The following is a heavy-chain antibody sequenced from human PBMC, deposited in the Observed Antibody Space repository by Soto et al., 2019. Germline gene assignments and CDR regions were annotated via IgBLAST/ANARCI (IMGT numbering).Heavy chain of an antibody. D-gene: IGHD1-1*01. J-gene: IGHJ6*02. CDR3: ARMEPTYYYYYGMDV. Sequence: GGSLRLSCAASGFTFSSYEMNWVRQAPGKGLEWVSYISSSGSTIYYADSVKGRFTISRDNAKNSLYLQMNSLRAEDTAVYYCARMEPTYYYYYGMDVWGQGTTVTVSS. V-gene: IGHV3-48*03. CDR1: GFTFSSYE. CDR2: ISSSGSTI.